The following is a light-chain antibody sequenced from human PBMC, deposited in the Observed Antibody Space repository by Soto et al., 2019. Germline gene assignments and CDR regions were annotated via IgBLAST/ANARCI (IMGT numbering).Light chain of an antibody. J-gene: IGKJ5*01. CDR3: QQYNNWPFS. CDR2: ATS. V-gene: IGKV3-20*01. CDR1: QSVISNY. Sequence: EMVLTQSPGTLSLSPGERATLSCSASQSVISNYLAWYQQKPGQAPSLLIYATSSRATGIPDRFSGSGSETDFALTISGLQSEDSAVYFCQQYNNWPFSFGQGTRLEIK.